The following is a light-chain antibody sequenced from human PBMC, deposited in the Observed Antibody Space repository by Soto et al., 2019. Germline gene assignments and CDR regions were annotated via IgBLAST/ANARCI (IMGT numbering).Light chain of an antibody. CDR2: DVT. CDR3: SSFTSSITYV. Sequence: SVLTQPASVSGSPGQSITISCTGTSSDVGGYNSVSWYRQDPGKAPELMIYDVTNRPSGVSNRFSGSKSGNTASLTISGLQAEDEADYYCSSFTSSITYVFGTGTKVTVL. J-gene: IGLJ1*01. CDR1: SSDVGGYNS. V-gene: IGLV2-14*01.